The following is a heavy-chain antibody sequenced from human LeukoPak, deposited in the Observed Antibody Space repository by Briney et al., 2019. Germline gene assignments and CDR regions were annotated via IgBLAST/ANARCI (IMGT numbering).Heavy chain of an antibody. J-gene: IGHJ5*02. D-gene: IGHD2-2*01. CDR1: GGTFSSYA. V-gene: IGHV1-69*13. CDR3: ARSFPNIVVVPAAPSPKFAP. CDR2: IIPIFGTA. Sequence: SVKVSCKASGGTFSSYAISWVRQAPGQGLEWMGGIIPIFGTANYAQKFQGRVTITADESTSTAYMELSSLRSEDTAVYYCARSFPNIVVVPAAPSPKFAPWGQGTLVTVSS.